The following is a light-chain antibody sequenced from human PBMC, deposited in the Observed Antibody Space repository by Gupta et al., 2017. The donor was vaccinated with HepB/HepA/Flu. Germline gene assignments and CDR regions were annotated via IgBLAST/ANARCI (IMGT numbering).Light chain of an antibody. J-gene: IGLJ3*02. Sequence: QSVLTQPPSVSGAPGQRVTISCTGSSSNIGAGYDVHWYQQLPGTAPKLLISGNSNRPSGVPDRFSGSKSGTSASLAITGLQAEDEADYYCQSYDSSLSGRNWVFGGGTKLTVL. CDR1: SSNIGAGYD. CDR2: GNS. CDR3: QSYDSSLSGRNWV. V-gene: IGLV1-40*01.